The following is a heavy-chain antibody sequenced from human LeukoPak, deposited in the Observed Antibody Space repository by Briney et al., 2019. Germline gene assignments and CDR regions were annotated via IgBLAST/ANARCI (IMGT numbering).Heavy chain of an antibody. Sequence: GGSLRLSCAASGFTFSSYEMNWVRQAPGKGLEWVSYISSSGSTIHYADSVKRRFTISRDNAKNSLYLQMNSLRAEDTAVYYCTRDLGYCTSTSCYILYGMDVWGKGHTVTVSS. V-gene: IGHV3-48*03. CDR1: GFTFSSYE. J-gene: IGHJ6*04. CDR2: ISSSGSTI. D-gene: IGHD2-2*02. CDR3: TRDLGYCTSTSCYILYGMDV.